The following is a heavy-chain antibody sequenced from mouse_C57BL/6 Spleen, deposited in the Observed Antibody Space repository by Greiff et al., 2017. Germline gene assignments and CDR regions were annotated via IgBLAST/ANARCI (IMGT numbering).Heavy chain of an antibody. CDR2: FYPGSGSI. Sequence: VVKPGASVKLSCKASGYTFTEYTIHWVKQRSGQGLEWIGWFYPGSGSIKYNEKFKDKATLTADKSSSTVYMELSRLTSEDSAVYFCARHEELGGWFAYWGQGTLVTVSA. V-gene: IGHV1-62-2*01. J-gene: IGHJ3*01. CDR3: ARHEELGGWFAY. CDR1: GYTFTEYT.